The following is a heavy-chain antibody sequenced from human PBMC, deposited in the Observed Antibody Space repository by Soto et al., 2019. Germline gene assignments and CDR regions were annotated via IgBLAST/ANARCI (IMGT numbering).Heavy chain of an antibody. J-gene: IGHJ4*02. V-gene: IGHV4-39*02. Sequence: QLQLQESGTGLVKPSETLSLTCTVSGYFIGSSSYYWGWIRQPPGKGPEWIASIYYSGTTYYITSLKSRVTISVDTSRNQFSLTLSSVTAADTAVYYCVTDNYLDYWGQGILVTVPP. CDR2: IYYSGTT. CDR3: VTDNYLDY. CDR1: GYFIGSSSYY.